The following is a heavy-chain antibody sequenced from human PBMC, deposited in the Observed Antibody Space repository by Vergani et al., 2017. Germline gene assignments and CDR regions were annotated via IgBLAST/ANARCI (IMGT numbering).Heavy chain of an antibody. J-gene: IGHJ4*02. CDR2: INPNSGGT. D-gene: IGHD3-9*01. CDR3: AIEPPLTGFFYY. Sequence: QVQLVQSGAEVKKPGASVKVSCKASGYTFTGYYMHWVRQATGQGLEWMGWINPNSGGTNYAQKFQGSVTMTRDTSISKAYMELSRQRSDDTAVYYCAIEPPLTGFFYYWRQGTLVTVCS. CDR1: GYTFTGYY. V-gene: IGHV1-2*02.